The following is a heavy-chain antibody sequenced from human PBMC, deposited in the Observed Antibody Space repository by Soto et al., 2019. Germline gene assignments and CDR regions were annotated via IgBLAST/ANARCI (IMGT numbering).Heavy chain of an antibody. D-gene: IGHD3-10*01. J-gene: IGHJ4*02. V-gene: IGHV4-31*03. CDR2: IYYSGST. CDR1: GGSISSGGYY. Sequence: QVQLQESGLGPVKPSQTLSLTCTVSGGSISSGGYYWSWIRQHPGKGLEWIGYIYYSGSTYYNPSLKSRVTISVDTSKNQFSLKLSSVTAADTAVYYCARDPSGSGSYFDYWGQGTLVTVSS. CDR3: ARDPSGSGSYFDY.